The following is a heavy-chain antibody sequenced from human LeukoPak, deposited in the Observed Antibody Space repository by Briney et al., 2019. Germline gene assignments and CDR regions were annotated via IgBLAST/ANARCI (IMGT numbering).Heavy chain of an antibody. D-gene: IGHD3-16*02. Sequence: QTGGSLRLSCAASGFIFSSYSMNWVRQAPGKGLEWAANIKQDGSEKYYVDSVKGRFTTSRDNANKSLYLQMNSLRVEDTAVYFCARARKVMVTYQGVIVIDADVWGNGTTVTVSS. V-gene: IGHV3-7*01. CDR3: ARARKVMVTYQGVIVIDADV. CDR1: GFIFSSYS. J-gene: IGHJ6*04. CDR2: IKQDGSEK.